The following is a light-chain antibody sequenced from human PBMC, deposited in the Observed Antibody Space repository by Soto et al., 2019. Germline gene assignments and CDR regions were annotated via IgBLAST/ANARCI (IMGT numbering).Light chain of an antibody. CDR3: SSYASSSPL. J-gene: IGLJ2*01. V-gene: IGLV2-14*01. Sequence: QSALTQPASVSGSPGQSITISCTGTSSDVGGFNYVSWYQQHPGKAPKLMIYDVSHRPSGVSNRFSGSKSGNTASLTISGLQAEDEDDYYCSSYASSSPLFGGGTKVTVL. CDR1: SSDVGGFNY. CDR2: DVS.